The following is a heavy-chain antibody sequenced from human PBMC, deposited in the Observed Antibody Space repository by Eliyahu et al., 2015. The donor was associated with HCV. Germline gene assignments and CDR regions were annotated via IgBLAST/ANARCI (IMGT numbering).Heavy chain of an antibody. CDR2: IFSNDEK. D-gene: IGHD3-10*01. V-gene: IGHV2-26*01. CDR3: ARGVYEDYSGSRSFDY. CDR1: NARMG. J-gene: IGHJ4*02. Sequence: NARMGVSWIRQPPGKALQWLAHIFSNDEKSYSTSLNSRLTISKDTSKSQVVLTMSNMDPVDTATYYCARGVYEDYSGSRSFDYWGQGTLVTVSS.